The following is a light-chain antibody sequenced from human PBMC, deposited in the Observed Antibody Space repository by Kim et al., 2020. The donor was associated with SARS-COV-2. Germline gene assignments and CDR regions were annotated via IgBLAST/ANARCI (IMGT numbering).Light chain of an antibody. V-gene: IGKV1-17*01. CDR3: LQHNTYPIT. J-gene: IGKJ5*01. Sequence: ASVGDRVTITCRASQSISRFLNWYQQKPGKAPKLLIYAASNLQSGVPSRFSGSGSGTEFTLTISSLQPEDFATYFCLQHNTYPITFGQGTRLEIK. CDR1: QSISRF. CDR2: AAS.